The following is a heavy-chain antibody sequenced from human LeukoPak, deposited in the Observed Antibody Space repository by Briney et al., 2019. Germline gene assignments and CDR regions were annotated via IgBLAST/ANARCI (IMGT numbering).Heavy chain of an antibody. CDR3: ASSPYCSSTSCYPPYYHYYMDV. V-gene: IGHV4-31*03. Sequence: SQTLSLTCTVSGGSISSGGYYWSWIRQHPGKGLEWIGYIYYSGSTYYNPSLKSRVTISVDTSKNQFSLKLSSVTAADTAVYYCASSPYCSSTSCYPPYYHYYMDVWGKGTTVTVSS. J-gene: IGHJ6*03. CDR2: IYYSGST. D-gene: IGHD2-2*01. CDR1: GGSISSGGYY.